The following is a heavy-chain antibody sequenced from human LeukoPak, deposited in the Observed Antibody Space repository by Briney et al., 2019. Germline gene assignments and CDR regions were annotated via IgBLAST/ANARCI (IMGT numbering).Heavy chain of an antibody. V-gene: IGHV1-69*04. D-gene: IGHD6-13*01. CDR3: ARDLSSSSYYYGMDV. CDR2: IIPILGIA. Sequence: ASVKVSCKASGGTFSSYAISWVRQAPGQGLEWMGRIIPILGIANYAQKFQGRVTITADKSTSTAYMELRSLRSDDTAVYYCARDLSSSSYYYGMDVWGQGTTVTVSS. J-gene: IGHJ6*02. CDR1: GGTFSSYA.